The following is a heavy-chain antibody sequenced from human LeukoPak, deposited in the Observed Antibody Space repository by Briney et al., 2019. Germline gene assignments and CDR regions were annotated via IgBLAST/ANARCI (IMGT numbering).Heavy chain of an antibody. J-gene: IGHJ4*02. Sequence: PGESLRLSCAASGFTFSSYGMSWVRQAPGKGLEWVSAVSGRDTNTYYADSVKGRFIVSRDNSQNTLYLQMNSLRVEDTAVYYCAKRSDYGGNGNYFDYWGQGTPVTVSS. CDR1: GFTFSSYG. V-gene: IGHV3-23*01. CDR2: VSGRDTNT. CDR3: AKRSDYGGNGNYFDY. D-gene: IGHD4-23*01.